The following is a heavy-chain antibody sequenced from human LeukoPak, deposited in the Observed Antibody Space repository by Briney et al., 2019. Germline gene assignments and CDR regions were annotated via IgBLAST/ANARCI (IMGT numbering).Heavy chain of an antibody. J-gene: IGHJ5*02. CDR1: GGSISSYY. CDR3: ASSGYYSYWFDP. V-gene: IGHV4-59*01. D-gene: IGHD3-22*01. Sequence: SETLSLTCTVSGGSISSYYWSWIRQPPGKGLEWIGYIYYSGSTNYNPSLKSRVTISVDTSKNQFSLKLSSVTAADTAVYYCASSGYYSYWFDPWGQGTLVTASS. CDR2: IYYSGST.